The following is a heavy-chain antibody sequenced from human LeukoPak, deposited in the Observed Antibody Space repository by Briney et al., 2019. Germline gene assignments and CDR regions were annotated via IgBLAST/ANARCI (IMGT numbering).Heavy chain of an antibody. D-gene: IGHD3-10*01. J-gene: IGHJ4*02. CDR3: ARAGDPEY. V-gene: IGHV3-21*01. CDR1: GFTFSSYI. Sequence: GGSLRLSCAASGFTFSSYIMNWVRQAPGKGLEWVSSISSSGTYIDYADSVKGRITISRDNAKNSLFLQMHSLRAVDTAVYYCARAGDPEYWGQGILVTVSS. CDR2: ISSSGTYI.